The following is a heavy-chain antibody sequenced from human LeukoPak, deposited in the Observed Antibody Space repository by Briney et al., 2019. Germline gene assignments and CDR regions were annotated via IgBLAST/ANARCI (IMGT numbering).Heavy chain of an antibody. CDR3: VRGYTIGPGGY. CDR1: GFAFSNQA. V-gene: IGHV3-74*03. CDR2: INSDGSST. D-gene: IGHD3-16*02. Sequence: GGSLRLSCAASGFAFSNQAMGWVRQAPGKGLVWVSRINSDGSSTTYADSVKGRFTISRDNAKNTLHLQMNSLRVEDTAVYYCVRGYTIGPGGYWGQGTLVTVSS. J-gene: IGHJ4*02.